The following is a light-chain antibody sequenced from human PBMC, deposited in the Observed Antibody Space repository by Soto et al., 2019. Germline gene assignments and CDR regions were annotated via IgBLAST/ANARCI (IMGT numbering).Light chain of an antibody. CDR1: SSDVGAYNF. J-gene: IGLJ1*01. CDR3: SSYTTSAPYV. CDR2: EVT. Sequence: QSALTQPASVSGSPGQSITISCTGTSSDVGAYNFVSWYQHHPGRAPKVIIYEVTIRPSGVSNRSSGSKSGNTASLTISGLQAEDEADYSCSSYTTSAPYVFGSGTKVTVL. V-gene: IGLV2-14*01.